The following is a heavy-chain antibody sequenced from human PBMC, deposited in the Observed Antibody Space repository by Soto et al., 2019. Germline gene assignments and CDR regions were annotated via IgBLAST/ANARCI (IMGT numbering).Heavy chain of an antibody. D-gene: IGHD2-2*02. CDR2: ININSGGT. CDR1: GYTFTGYY. Sequence: QVQLVHSGAEVKKPGASVKVSGKASGYTFTGYYMHWVRQAPGQGLEWMGWININSGGTNYAQKFQGWVTMPRDPSISTAYMELSRLRSDDTAVYYCARQLSPYTCFEYWGQGTLVTVSS. V-gene: IGHV1-2*04. J-gene: IGHJ4*02. CDR3: ARQLSPYTCFEY.